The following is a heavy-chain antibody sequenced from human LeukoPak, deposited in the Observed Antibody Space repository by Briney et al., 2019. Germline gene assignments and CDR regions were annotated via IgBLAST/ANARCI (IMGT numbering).Heavy chain of an antibody. V-gene: IGHV3-30*02. CDR3: ANMTPYCSSTSCSRDY. D-gene: IGHD2-2*01. CDR1: GFTFSSYG. Sequence: GESLRLSCAASGFTFSSYGMHWVRQAPGKGLEWVAFMRYDGSNKYYADSVKGRFTISRDNSKNTLYLQMNSLRAEDTAVYYCANMTPYCSSTSCSRDYWGQGTLVTVSS. CDR2: MRYDGSNK. J-gene: IGHJ4*02.